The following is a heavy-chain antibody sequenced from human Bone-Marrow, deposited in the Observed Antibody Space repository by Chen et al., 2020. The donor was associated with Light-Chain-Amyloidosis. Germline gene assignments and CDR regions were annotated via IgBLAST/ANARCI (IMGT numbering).Heavy chain of an antibody. CDR1: GYTFTGSY. J-gene: IGHJ6*02. V-gene: IGHV1-2*04. CDR3: ARGEVTTSFYYYGMDV. Sequence: QVHLVQSGAEVKNPGASVKVPCKASGYTFTGSYMPWVRQAPGQGLEWMGWINPNSGGTNYAQKFQGWVTMTRDTSISTAYMELSRLRSDDTAVYYCARGEVTTSFYYYGMDVWGQGTTVTVSS. CDR2: INPNSGGT. D-gene: IGHD4-17*01.